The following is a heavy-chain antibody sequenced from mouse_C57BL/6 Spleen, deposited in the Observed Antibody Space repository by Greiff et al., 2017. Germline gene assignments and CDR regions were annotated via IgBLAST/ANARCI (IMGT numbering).Heavy chain of an antibody. CDR1: GYAFSSSW. CDR3: ARAWDSAGYAMDY. D-gene: IGHD3-2*02. CDR2: IYPGDGDT. J-gene: IGHJ4*01. V-gene: IGHV1-82*01. Sequence: LVESGPELVKPGASVKISCKASGYAFSSSWMNWVKQRPGKGLEWIGRIYPGDGDTNYNGKFKGKATLTEDKSSSTAYRQLSSRTAEDSAVYFCARAWDSAGYAMDYWGQGTSVTVSS.